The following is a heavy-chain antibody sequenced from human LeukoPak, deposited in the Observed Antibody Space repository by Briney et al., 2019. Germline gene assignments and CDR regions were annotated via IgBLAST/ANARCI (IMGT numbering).Heavy chain of an antibody. CDR3: ARLESGSGSYYVNY. Sequence: SETLSLTCAVYGGSFSGYYWSWIRQPPGKGLEWIGEINHSGSTNYNPSLKSRVTISVDTSKNQFSLKLSSVTAADTAVYYCARLESGSGSYYVNYWGQGTLVTVSS. J-gene: IGHJ4*02. CDR2: INHSGST. CDR1: GGSFSGYY. D-gene: IGHD3-10*01. V-gene: IGHV4-34*01.